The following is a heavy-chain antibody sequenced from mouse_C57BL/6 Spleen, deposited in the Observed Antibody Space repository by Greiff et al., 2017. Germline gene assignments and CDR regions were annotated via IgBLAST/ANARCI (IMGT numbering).Heavy chain of an antibody. D-gene: IGHD2-4*01. V-gene: IGHV3-6*01. CDR3: ARDRGGLYWYFDV. Sequence: EVQLKESGPGLVKPSQSLSLTCSVTGYSITSGYYWNWIRQFPGNKLEWMGYISYDGSNNYNPSLKNRISITRDTSKNQFFLKLNSVTTEDTATYYCARDRGGLYWYFDVWGTGTTVTVSS. CDR2: ISYDGSN. J-gene: IGHJ1*03. CDR1: GYSITSGYY.